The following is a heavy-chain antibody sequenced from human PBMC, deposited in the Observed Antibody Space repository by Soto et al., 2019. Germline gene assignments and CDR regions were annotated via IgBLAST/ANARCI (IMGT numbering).Heavy chain of an antibody. CDR1: GFTFSTYW. J-gene: IGHJ4*02. V-gene: IGHV3-7*05. D-gene: IGHD2-15*01. CDR2: IKQDGSDK. CDR3: ARVKSLAGHY. Sequence: EVQLVESGGGLVQPGGSLRLSCASSGFTFSTYWMSWVRQAPGKGLEWVANIKQDGSDKYYVDSVKGRFTISRDNAKNSLYLQMNGLRAEDTAVYYCARVKSLAGHYWGQGTLVTVSS.